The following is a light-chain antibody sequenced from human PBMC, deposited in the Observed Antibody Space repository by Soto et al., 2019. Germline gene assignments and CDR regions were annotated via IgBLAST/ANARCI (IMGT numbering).Light chain of an antibody. Sequence: QAVVTQPPSASGTPGQRVTISCSGSNSNIGSIYVYWYQQLPGTAPKLLIYKNSQRPSGVPDRFSGSKSGTSASLAISGLRSEDEADYSCAAWDDSLSDWVFGGGTKVTVL. V-gene: IGLV1-47*01. CDR1: NSNIGSIY. J-gene: IGLJ3*02. CDR3: AAWDDSLSDWV. CDR2: KNS.